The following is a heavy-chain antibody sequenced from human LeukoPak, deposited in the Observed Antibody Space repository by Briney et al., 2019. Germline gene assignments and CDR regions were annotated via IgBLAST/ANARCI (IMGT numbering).Heavy chain of an antibody. J-gene: IGHJ3*02. Sequence: PVGSLRLSCAASGFTLSNYWIHWVRQTPGKGLVWVSRISSDGSTTNYADSVKGRFTISRDNAKNTLYLQMNSLRAEDTAMYYCARVGYYYDDNCDAFDIWGQGTMVTVSS. CDR3: ARVGYYYDDNCDAFDI. D-gene: IGHD3-22*01. CDR2: ISSDGSTT. CDR1: GFTLSNYW. V-gene: IGHV3-74*01.